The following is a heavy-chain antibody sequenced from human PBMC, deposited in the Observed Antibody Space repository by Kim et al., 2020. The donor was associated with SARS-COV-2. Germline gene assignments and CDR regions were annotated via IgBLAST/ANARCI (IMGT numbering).Heavy chain of an antibody. D-gene: IGHD2-21*02. V-gene: IGHV1-69*13. CDR3: ARDGIEATAIAY. Sequence: SVKVSCKASGGTFSSYAISWVRQAPGQGLEWMGGIIPIFGTANYAQKFQGRVTITADESTSTAYMELSSLRSEDTAVYYCARDGIEATAIAYWGQGTLVTVSS. CDR2: IIPIFGTA. CDR1: GGTFSSYA. J-gene: IGHJ4*02.